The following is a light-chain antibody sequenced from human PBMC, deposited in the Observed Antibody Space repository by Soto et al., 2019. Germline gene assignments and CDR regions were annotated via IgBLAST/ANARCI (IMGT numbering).Light chain of an antibody. Sequence: QSALTQPASVSGSPGQSITISCTGTSSDVGSYNYVSWYQQHPGKAPKLMIYEVSNRPSGVSNRFSGSKSGNTASLTISGLQAEDEADYYCSSYTSSTSTDVVFGGGTKVTVL. CDR3: SSYTSSTSTDVV. J-gene: IGLJ2*01. V-gene: IGLV2-14*01. CDR1: SSDVGSYNY. CDR2: EVS.